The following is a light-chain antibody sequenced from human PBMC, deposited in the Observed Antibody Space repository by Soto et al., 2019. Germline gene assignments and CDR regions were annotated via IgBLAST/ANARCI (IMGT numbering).Light chain of an antibody. V-gene: IGKV3-15*01. CDR3: KQYNNWPLYT. CDR2: GAS. Sequence: ETEMTQSPANLSVSPGERSTLSCRAGQNINSNLAWYQQKPGQAPRLLIAGASIRATDVPARFSGNGSGTEYNQNSSSLQSEDISVYFCKQYNNWPLYTFCQGTKLEIK. J-gene: IGKJ2*01. CDR1: QNINSN.